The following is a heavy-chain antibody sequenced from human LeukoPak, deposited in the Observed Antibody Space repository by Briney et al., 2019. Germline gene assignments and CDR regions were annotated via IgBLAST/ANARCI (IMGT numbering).Heavy chain of an antibody. Sequence: QPGRSLRLSCAASRFTFSSYAMHWVRQAPGKGLEWVAVISYDGSNEYYADSVKGRFTISRDNSKNTLYLHMNSLRAEDTAVYFCAIISGGPGVAGAGYWGQGTLVTVSS. CDR1: RFTFSSYA. CDR3: AIISGGPGVAGAGY. V-gene: IGHV3-30-3*01. J-gene: IGHJ4*02. CDR2: ISYDGSNE. D-gene: IGHD2-15*01.